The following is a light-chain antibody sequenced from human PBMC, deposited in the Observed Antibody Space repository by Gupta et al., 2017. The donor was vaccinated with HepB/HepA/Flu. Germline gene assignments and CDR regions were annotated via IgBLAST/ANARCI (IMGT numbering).Light chain of an antibody. V-gene: IGLV2-14*03. Sequence: SALTQPASVSGSPGQSINVSCAGTRTPVIYYNHVSWFQQHPDKATKLIIYDADNRPSGVSDRFTGSQSGESSSLTISGLQSEDEADYYCSAYTASSTVVFGGGTKLTVL. CDR3: SAYTASSTVV. CDR1: RTPVIYYNH. CDR2: DAD. J-gene: IGLJ2*01.